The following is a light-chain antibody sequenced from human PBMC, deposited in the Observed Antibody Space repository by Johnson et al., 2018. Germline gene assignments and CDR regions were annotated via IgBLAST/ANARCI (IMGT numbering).Light chain of an antibody. V-gene: IGLV1-51*02. J-gene: IGLJ1*01. CDR2: ENN. CDR1: SSNIGNNY. CDR3: GTWDSSLSVGNV. Sequence: QSVLTQPPSVSAAPGQKVTISCSGSSSNIGNNYVSWYQQLPGTDPKLLIYENNKRPSGIPDRVSGSTSGTSATLVITGPQTGDEADFYCGTWDSSLSVGNVFGTGTKVTVL.